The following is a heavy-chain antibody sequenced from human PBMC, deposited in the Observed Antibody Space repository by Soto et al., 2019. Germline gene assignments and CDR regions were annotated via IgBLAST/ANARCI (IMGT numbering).Heavy chain of an antibody. D-gene: IGHD5-12*01. CDR3: AKSGGYDISFFDY. CDR1: GFTFSSYA. CDR2: ISGSGGST. V-gene: IGHV3-23*01. J-gene: IGHJ4*02. Sequence: GGSLRLSCAASGFTFSSYAMSWVPQAPGKGLEWVSAISGSGGSTYYADSVKGRFTISRDNSKNTLYLQMNSLRAEDTAVYYCAKSGGYDISFFDYWGQGTLVTVSS.